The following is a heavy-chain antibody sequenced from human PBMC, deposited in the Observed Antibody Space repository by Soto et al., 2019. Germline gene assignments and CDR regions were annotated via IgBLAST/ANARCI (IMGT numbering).Heavy chain of an antibody. CDR2: IYPVHSET. CDR3: AGPASYSRGWYYFEC. Sequence: VESLKISCKGSGYIFTSSWTGWARQMPWKGLEWMGIIYPVHSETRYSPSFQGQVTISADKSISTAYLPWSSLKASDTAMYYCAGPASYSRGWYYFECLGQGTLVTVSS. J-gene: IGHJ4*02. CDR1: GYIFTSSW. V-gene: IGHV5-51*01. D-gene: IGHD6-19*01.